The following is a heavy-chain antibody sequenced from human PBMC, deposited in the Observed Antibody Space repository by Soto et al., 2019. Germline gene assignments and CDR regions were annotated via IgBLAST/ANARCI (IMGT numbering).Heavy chain of an antibody. D-gene: IGHD6-19*01. CDR3: AKEISSGLNDAFDI. V-gene: IGHV3-30*18. Sequence: GGSLRLSCAASGFTFSSYGMHWVRQAPGKGLEWVAVISYDGSNKYYADSVKGRFTISRDNSKNTLYLQMNSLRAEDTAVYYCAKEISSGLNDAFDIWGQGTMVTVSS. CDR1: GFTFSSYG. CDR2: ISYDGSNK. J-gene: IGHJ3*02.